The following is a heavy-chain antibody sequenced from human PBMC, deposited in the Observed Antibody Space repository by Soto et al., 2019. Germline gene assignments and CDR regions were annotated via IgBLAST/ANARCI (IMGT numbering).Heavy chain of an antibody. D-gene: IGHD2-2*01. CDR3: AKGGQLLVEGGGY. J-gene: IGHJ4*01. Sequence: EVQLVESGGGLVQPGRSLRLSCAASGFTFDDYAMHWVRQAPGKGLEWVSGISWNSGSIGYADSVKGRFTISRDNAKNSLYLQMNSLRAEDTALYYCAKGGQLLVEGGGYWGQEPWSPSPQ. CDR1: GFTFDDYA. V-gene: IGHV3-9*01. CDR2: ISWNSGSI.